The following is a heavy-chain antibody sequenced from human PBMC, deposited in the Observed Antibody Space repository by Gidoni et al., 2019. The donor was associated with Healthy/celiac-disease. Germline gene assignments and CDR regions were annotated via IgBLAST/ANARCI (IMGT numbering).Heavy chain of an antibody. CDR3: ARGLEGSGEVFDP. CDR2: IYYSGST. D-gene: IGHD3-10*01. V-gene: IGHV4-30-4*01. CDR1: GGSIRSGDYY. J-gene: IGHJ5*02. Sequence: QVQLQESGPGLVKPSQTLSLTCTVSGGSIRSGDYYWSWIRQPPGKGLEWIGYIYYSGSTYYNPSLKSRVTISVDTSKNQFSLKLSSVTAADTAVYYCARGLEGSGEVFDPWGQGTLVTVSS.